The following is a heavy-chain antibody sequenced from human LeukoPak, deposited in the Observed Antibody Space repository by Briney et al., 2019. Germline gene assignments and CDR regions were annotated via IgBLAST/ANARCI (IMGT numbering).Heavy chain of an antibody. CDR1: GFTFTDYY. Sequence: GASVKVTCKASGFTFTDYYIHWVRQAPAQGLEWMGWINPNSGGTNYPQKFQGRVTMTRDKSISTAFMELANLRSDDTAVYYCAKATNDFWSGTTLPFDPWGQETLVTVSS. CDR2: INPNSGGT. V-gene: IGHV1-2*02. D-gene: IGHD3-3*01. J-gene: IGHJ5*02. CDR3: AKATNDFWSGTTLPFDP.